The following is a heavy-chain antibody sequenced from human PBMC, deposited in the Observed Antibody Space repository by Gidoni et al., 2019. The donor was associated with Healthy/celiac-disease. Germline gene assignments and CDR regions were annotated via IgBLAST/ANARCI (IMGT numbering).Heavy chain of an antibody. V-gene: IGHV1-69*01. D-gene: IGHD3-22*01. CDR1: GGTLHSYA. CDR3: ARVPYYYDSSGYYFLYYFDY. CDR2: ILPIFVTA. Sequence: QVQLGQSGSEGKKPGSSVKVSCKASGGTLHSYANSWVRQAPGQGLEWMGGILPIFVTANYEQKFQGRVTITADESTSTAYMELSSLRSEDTAVYYCARVPYYYDSSGYYFLYYFDYWGQGTLVTVSS. J-gene: IGHJ4*02.